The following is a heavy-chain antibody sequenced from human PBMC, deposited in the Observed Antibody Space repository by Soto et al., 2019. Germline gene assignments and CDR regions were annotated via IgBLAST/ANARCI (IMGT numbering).Heavy chain of an antibody. CDR1: GFDFNKYA. CDR2: ITSNGDST. Sequence: GGSLRLSCAAFGFDFNKYAMTWVRQAPGKELQWVSSITSNGDSTYYADSVKGRFTTSRDNSKNTLYLQMNSLRADDTAVFYCAKDSPSYTTSPFYFDSWGHGTLVTVSS. CDR3: AKDSPSYTTSPFYFDS. D-gene: IGHD2-2*02. V-gene: IGHV3-23*01. J-gene: IGHJ4*01.